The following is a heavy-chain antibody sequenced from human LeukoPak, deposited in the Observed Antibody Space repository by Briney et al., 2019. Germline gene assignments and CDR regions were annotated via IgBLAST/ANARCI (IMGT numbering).Heavy chain of an antibody. CDR3: ARIITSTWYNEFDC. D-gene: IGHD1-14*01. J-gene: IGHJ4*02. V-gene: IGHV1-2*02. CDR1: GYTFTDHY. CDR2: INPNGGGT. Sequence: ASVKASCKASGYTFTDHYLHWLRQAPGQGLEYLGWINPNGGGTNFPQRFQGRVTLTIDTSVNTGYMEITKLTSDDTAVYYCARIITSTWYNEFDCWGQGTLVAVSS.